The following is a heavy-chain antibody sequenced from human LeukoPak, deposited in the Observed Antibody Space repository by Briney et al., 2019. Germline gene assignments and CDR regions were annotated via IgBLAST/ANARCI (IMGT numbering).Heavy chain of an antibody. CDR2: IFYSGNT. Sequence: PSETLSLTCTVSGGSISNYYWSWIRQPPGKELEWIAYIFYSGNTNYNPSLKSRVTISVDTSKNQVSLRLSSVTAADTAVYYCARHPGGWSVTDHFDYWGRGTLVTVSS. J-gene: IGHJ4*02. V-gene: IGHV4-59*08. CDR3: ARHPGGWSVTDHFDY. D-gene: IGHD6-19*01. CDR1: GGSISNYY.